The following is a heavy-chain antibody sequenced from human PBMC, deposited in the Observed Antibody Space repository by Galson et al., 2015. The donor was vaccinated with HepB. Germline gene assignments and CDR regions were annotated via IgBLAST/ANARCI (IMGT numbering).Heavy chain of an antibody. V-gene: IGHV1-18*01. CDR3: ARLGIAAGFLGY. CDR1: GYIFTNYA. D-gene: IGHD6-13*01. Sequence: SVKVSCKASGYIFTNYAISWIRQAPGQGLEWMGWITPNNGDTKYAQNLQGRVTMTTDTSTNTAYLDLRSLRSDDTAVYYCARLGIAAGFLGYWGQGTLVTVSS. CDR2: ITPNNGDT. J-gene: IGHJ4*02.